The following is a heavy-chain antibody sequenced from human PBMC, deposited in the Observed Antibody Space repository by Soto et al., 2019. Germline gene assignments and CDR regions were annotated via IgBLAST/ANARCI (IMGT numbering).Heavy chain of an antibody. Sequence: EVQLLESGGGLVQPRGSLRLSCAASGFTFSSYAMSWVRQAPGKGLEWVSAISGSGGSTYYADSVKGRFTISRDNSKNTLYLQMNSLRAEDTAVYYCAMTVGATTGFDYWGQGTLVTVSS. CDR1: GFTFSSYA. V-gene: IGHV3-23*01. CDR3: AMTVGATTGFDY. J-gene: IGHJ4*02. D-gene: IGHD1-26*01. CDR2: ISGSGGST.